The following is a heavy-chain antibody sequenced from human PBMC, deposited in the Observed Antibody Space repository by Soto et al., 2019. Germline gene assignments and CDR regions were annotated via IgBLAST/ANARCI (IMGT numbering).Heavy chain of an antibody. Sequence: QVYLMQSGAEVKKPGASVKVSCRTSGYVFSRHAVHWVRQAPGQSLEWVGWINAGNGDAKFSRRYQGRVEIIRDGSPKTVYMELKRLRFEDTAIYFFAREIREGWMDPWGQGTLVTVTS. CDR2: INAGNGDA. D-gene: IGHD5-12*01. V-gene: IGHV1-3*01. CDR3: AREIREGWMDP. CDR1: GYVFSRHA. J-gene: IGHJ5*02.